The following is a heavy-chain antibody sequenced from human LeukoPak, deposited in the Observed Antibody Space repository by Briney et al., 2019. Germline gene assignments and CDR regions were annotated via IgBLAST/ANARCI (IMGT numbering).Heavy chain of an antibody. J-gene: IGHJ6*02. D-gene: IGHD3-3*01. V-gene: IGHV3-30-3*01. CDR3: ARGGYDFWSGYVWYYYYGVDV. Sequence: GGSLRLSCAASGFTFSSYAMHWVRQAPGKGLEWVAVISYDGSNKYYADSVKGRFTISRDNSKNTLYLQMNSLRAEDTAVYYCARGGYDFWSGYVWYYYYGVDVWGQGTTVTVSS. CDR1: GFTFSSYA. CDR2: ISYDGSNK.